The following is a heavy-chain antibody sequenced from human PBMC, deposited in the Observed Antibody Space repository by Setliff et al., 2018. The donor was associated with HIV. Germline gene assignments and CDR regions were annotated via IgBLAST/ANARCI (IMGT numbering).Heavy chain of an antibody. CDR1: GFTFSNAW. CDR3: AREEEQLATIDY. V-gene: IGHV3-15*01. D-gene: IGHD6-13*01. Sequence: PGGSLRLSCAASGFTFSNAWMSWVRQAPGKGLVWLGHIKSETDGGTTDYAAPVKGRFTISRDDSKNTVYLHMNSLETEDTAVYYCAREEEQLATIDYWGQGTLVTVSS. J-gene: IGHJ4*02. CDR2: IKSETDGGTT.